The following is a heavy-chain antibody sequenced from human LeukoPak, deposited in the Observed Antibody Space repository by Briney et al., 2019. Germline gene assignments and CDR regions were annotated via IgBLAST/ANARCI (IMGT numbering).Heavy chain of an antibody. CDR2: IYSNNTT. V-gene: IGHV3-53*01. CDR3: ARGISMMIVAPGY. Sequence: PGGSLRLSCAASGFTVNNNYMSWGRQAPGKGLEWVSVIYSNNTTYYADSVKGRFTISRDSSKNTLYLQMNSLRAEDTAVYYCARGISMMIVAPGYWGQGTLVTVSS. J-gene: IGHJ4*02. CDR1: GFTVNNNY. D-gene: IGHD3-22*01.